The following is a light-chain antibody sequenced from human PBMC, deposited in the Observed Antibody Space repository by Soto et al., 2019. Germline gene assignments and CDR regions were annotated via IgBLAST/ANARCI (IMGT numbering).Light chain of an antibody. V-gene: IGKV3-20*01. Sequence: EIVLTQSPGTLSLSPGERATLSCRASQSVSSNYLAWYQQKPGQAPRLLIYGASSRATGIPDRFSGSGSATDFTLPISRLEPEDFAVYYWQQYGTSPPLTFRGGTKVEIK. CDR1: QSVSSNY. J-gene: IGKJ4*01. CDR3: QQYGTSPPLT. CDR2: GAS.